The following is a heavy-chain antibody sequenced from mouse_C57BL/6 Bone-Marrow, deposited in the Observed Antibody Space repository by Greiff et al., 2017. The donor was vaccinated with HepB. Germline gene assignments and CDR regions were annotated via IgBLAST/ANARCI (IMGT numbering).Heavy chain of an antibody. CDR2: IYYSGTI. J-gene: IGHJ2*01. Sequence: VQLQQSGPGLVKPSQTVFLTCTVTGISITTGNYRWSWIRQFPGNKLEWIGYIYYSGTITYNPSLTRRTTITRDTPKNQLFLEMNSLTAEDTATYYCARDRTYDGYYYYFDYWGPGPTLTVSS. CDR3: ARDRTYDGYYYYFDY. D-gene: IGHD2-3*01. CDR1: GISITTGNYR. V-gene: IGHV3-5*01.